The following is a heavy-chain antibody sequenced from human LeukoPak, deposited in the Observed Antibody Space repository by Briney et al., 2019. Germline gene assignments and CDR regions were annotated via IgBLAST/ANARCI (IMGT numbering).Heavy chain of an antibody. J-gene: IGHJ5*02. D-gene: IGHD3-10*01. V-gene: IGHV4-4*07. CDR1: GGSINSYY. CDR3: AIVTVTRGVFWFDP. Sequence: PSETLSLTCTVSGGSINSYYWTWIRQPAGKGLEWIGHIYTSGRITYNPSLESRVTMSVDRSKNHFSLNLNSVTAADTAVYYCAIVTVTRGVFWFDPWGQGTLVTVSS. CDR2: IYTSGRI.